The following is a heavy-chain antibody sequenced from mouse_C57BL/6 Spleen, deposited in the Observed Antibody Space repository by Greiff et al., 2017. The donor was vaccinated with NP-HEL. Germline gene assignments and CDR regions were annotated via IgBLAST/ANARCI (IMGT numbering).Heavy chain of an antibody. CDR2: IYPGSGST. Sequence: VQLQQPGAELVKPGASVKMSCKASGYTFTSYWITWVKQRPGQGLEWIGDIYPGSGSTNYNEKFKSKATLTVDTSSSPVYMQLSSLTYEDSAVYYSARCYDCYYNAMAYWGQGTSVTVSS. D-gene: IGHD2-3*01. CDR3: ARCYDCYYNAMAY. J-gene: IGHJ4*01. V-gene: IGHV1-55*01. CDR1: GYTFTSYW.